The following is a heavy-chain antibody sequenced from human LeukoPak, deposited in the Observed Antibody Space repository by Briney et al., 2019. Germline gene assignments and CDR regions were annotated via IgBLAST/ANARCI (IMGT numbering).Heavy chain of an antibody. CDR1: GFTFRDYY. CDR3: AKNGMDLCSGGSCYSFYYYYYYMDV. CDR2: ISSRGTTT. V-gene: IGHV3-11*01. Sequence: GGSLRLSCLASGFTFRDYYMTWIRQAPGKGLEWISFISSRGTTTDYADSVKGRFTISRDNANSSLFLQMNSLRAEDTAVYYCAKNGMDLCSGGSCYSFYYYYYYMDVWGKGTTVTVSS. J-gene: IGHJ6*03. D-gene: IGHD2-15*01.